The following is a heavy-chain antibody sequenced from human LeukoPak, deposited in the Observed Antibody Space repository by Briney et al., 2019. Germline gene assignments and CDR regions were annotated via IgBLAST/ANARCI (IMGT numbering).Heavy chain of an antibody. Sequence: ASVKVSCKASGYTFTSYYMHWVRQAPGQGLEWMGIINPSGGSTSYAQKFQGRVTMTRDTSTSTVYMELSSLRSEDTAVYYCARDMGYYGSGSHQSLDYFDYWGQGTLVTVSS. D-gene: IGHD3-10*01. CDR2: INPSGGST. CDR3: ARDMGYYGSGSHQSLDYFDY. J-gene: IGHJ4*02. CDR1: GYTFTSYY. V-gene: IGHV1-46*01.